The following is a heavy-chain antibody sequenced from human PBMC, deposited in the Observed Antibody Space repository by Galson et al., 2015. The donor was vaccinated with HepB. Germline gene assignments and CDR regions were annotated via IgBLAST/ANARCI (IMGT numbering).Heavy chain of an antibody. J-gene: IGHJ4*02. D-gene: IGHD5-24*01. CDR2: TYFRSKWHN. CDR1: GDSVSSDDSA. Sequence: CAISGDSVSSDDSAWNWFRQSPSRGLEWLGRTYFRSKWHNDYAVSVKSRISINPDTSKNQFSLQLKSVNFDDTAVYFCARDRGDGYNFDYWGQGTKVTVSS. V-gene: IGHV6-1*01. CDR3: ARDRGDGYNFDY.